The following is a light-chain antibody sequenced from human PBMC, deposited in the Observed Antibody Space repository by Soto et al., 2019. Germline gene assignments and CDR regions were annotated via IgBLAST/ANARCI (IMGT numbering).Light chain of an antibody. CDR2: DTS. CDR1: QSVSSY. J-gene: IGKJ5*01. Sequence: EIVLTQSPATLSLSPGVRATLSCRASQSVSSYLAWYQQKPGQAPRLLIYDTSNMATGIPARFRGSGSGTDFTLTISSLRPEDFAVYSCQKRSNWTLITFGQGDRLDIK. V-gene: IGKV3-11*01. CDR3: QKRSNWTLIT.